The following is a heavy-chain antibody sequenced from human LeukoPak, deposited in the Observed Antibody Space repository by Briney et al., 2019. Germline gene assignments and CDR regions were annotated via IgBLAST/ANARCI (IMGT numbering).Heavy chain of an antibody. Sequence: GGALSLPCAASGFTFTTYLMGWVRQAPGKGLEWVANIKQDGREQYYADPVKGRFTISRDNAKNSLSLQMNSLRAEDTAVYYCARPLMYYYGSETYFWFDPWGQGTLVTVSS. V-gene: IGHV3-7*01. D-gene: IGHD3-10*01. CDR3: ARPLMYYYGSETYFWFDP. CDR2: IKQDGREQ. J-gene: IGHJ5*02. CDR1: GFTFTTYL.